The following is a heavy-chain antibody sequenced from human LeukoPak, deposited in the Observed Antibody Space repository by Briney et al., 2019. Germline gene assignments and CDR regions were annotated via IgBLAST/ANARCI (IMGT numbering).Heavy chain of an antibody. V-gene: IGHV3-21*01. J-gene: IGHJ4*02. CDR2: ISSSSSYI. Sequence: PGGSLRLSCAASGFTFSSYSMNWVRQAPGKGLEWVSSISSSSSYIYYADSVEGRFTISRDNAKNSLYLQMNSLRAEGTAVYYCARRRFGELILQYYFDYWGQGTLVTVSS. CDR3: ARRRFGELILQYYFDY. D-gene: IGHD3-10*01. CDR1: GFTFSSYS.